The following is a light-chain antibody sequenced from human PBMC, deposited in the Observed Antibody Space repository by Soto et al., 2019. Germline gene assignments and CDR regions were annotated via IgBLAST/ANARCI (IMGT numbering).Light chain of an antibody. J-gene: IGKJ2*01. Sequence: DIQMTQSPSTLSASVGDRVTITCRASQSISSWLAWYLQKPGKAPKLLIYKASSLESGVPSRFSGSGSGTEFTLTISSLQPDDFATYYCQQEYTFGQGTKLEIK. V-gene: IGKV1-5*03. CDR1: QSISSW. CDR2: KAS. CDR3: QQEYT.